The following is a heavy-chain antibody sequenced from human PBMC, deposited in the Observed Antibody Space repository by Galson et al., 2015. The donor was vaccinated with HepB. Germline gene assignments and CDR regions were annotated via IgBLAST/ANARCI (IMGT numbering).Heavy chain of an antibody. CDR3: ARVGGYFQDAFDI. V-gene: IGHV1-69*13. J-gene: IGHJ3*02. D-gene: IGHD3-22*01. Sequence: SVKVSCKASGGTFSSYAISWVRQAPGQGLEWMGGIIPIFGTANYAQKFQGRVTITADESTSTAYMELSSLRSEDTAVYYCARVGGYFQDAFDIWGQGTMVTVSS. CDR1: GGTFSSYA. CDR2: IIPIFGTA.